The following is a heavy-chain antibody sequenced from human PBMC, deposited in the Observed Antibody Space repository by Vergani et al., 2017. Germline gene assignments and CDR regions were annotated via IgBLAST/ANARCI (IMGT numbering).Heavy chain of an antibody. CDR3: ARGDYGILTGYRY. Sequence: VRVVQSGAEVKKSGASVKVSCKTSGYTFSHYYIHWVRQAPGQGLEWMGIINPSGGHTNYAQKFQGRVTMTRDTSTSTVYMELSSLSSEDTAIYYCARGDYGILTGYRYWGQGTLVTVSA. D-gene: IGHD3-9*01. J-gene: IGHJ4*02. CDR1: GYTFSHYY. CDR2: INPSGGHT. V-gene: IGHV1-46*03.